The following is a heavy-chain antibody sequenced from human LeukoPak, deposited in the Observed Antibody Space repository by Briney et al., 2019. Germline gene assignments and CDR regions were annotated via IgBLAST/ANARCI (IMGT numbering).Heavy chain of an antibody. CDR1: GGSISSSSYY. D-gene: IGHD2-15*01. CDR2: IYYSGST. V-gene: IGHV4-39*01. CDR3: ASGIVVVVAATYYFDY. J-gene: IGHJ4*02. Sequence: SETLSLTCTVSGGSISSSSYYWGWIRQPPGKGLEWIGSIYYSGSTYYNPSLKSRAAISVDTSKNQFSLKLSSVTAADTAVYYCASGIVVVVAATYYFDYWGQGTLVTVSS.